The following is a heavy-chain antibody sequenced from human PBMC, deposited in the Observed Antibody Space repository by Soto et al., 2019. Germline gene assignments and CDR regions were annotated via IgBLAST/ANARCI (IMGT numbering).Heavy chain of an antibody. V-gene: IGHV1-18*01. CDR3: ARERRHGGSGGSCYYFDY. Sequence: QVQLVQSGAEVKKPGASVKVSCKASGYTFTSYGISWVRQAPGQGLEWMGWISAYNGNTNYAQKLQGRVTMTTDTSTRTAYMELRSLRSDYTAVYYCARERRHGGSGGSCYYFDYWGQGTLVTVCS. CDR2: ISAYNGNT. D-gene: IGHD2-15*01. CDR1: GYTFTSYG. J-gene: IGHJ4*02.